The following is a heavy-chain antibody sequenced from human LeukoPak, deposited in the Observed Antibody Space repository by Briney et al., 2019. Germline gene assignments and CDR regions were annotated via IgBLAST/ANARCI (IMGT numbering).Heavy chain of an antibody. CDR3: ARSFRYYDSSGPPPDL. D-gene: IGHD3-22*01. Sequence: SETLSLTCTLSGGSISSGSYYWSWIRQPAGKGLEWIGRIYTSGSTNYNPSLKSRVTISVDTSKNQFSLKLSSVTAADTAVYYCARSFRYYDSSGPPPDLWGRGTLVTVSS. CDR2: IYTSGST. CDR1: GGSISSGSYY. J-gene: IGHJ2*01. V-gene: IGHV4-61*02.